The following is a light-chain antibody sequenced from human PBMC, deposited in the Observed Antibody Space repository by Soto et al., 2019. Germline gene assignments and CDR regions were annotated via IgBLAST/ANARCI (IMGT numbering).Light chain of an antibody. Sequence: EIVMTQSPSTLSVSPGDRVTLCCRASQSVNSRLAWYQQNPGKAPRLLIYGSSTSATDIPARFSGSGSGTAVTLTISSLPPEDFGVHYCHQANNWPRSFGGGTKVEIK. CDR1: QSVNSR. V-gene: IGKV3-15*01. CDR3: HQANNWPRS. CDR2: GSS. J-gene: IGKJ4*01.